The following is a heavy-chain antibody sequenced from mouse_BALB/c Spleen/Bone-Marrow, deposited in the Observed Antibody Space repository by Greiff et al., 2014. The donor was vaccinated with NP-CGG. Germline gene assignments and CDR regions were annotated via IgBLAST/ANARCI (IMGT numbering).Heavy chain of an antibody. CDR3: ARGRTTVVSDY. V-gene: IGHV1-69*02. J-gene: IGHJ2*02. CDR2: IEPSDSYT. Sequence: QVQLQQSGAEVVKPGASVKVSCKASGYTFTNYWMQWVKQRPGQGLEWIGEIEPSDSYTNYNQDFKGKATLTVDKSSSTAYMQLSILTSEASAVYYCARGRTTVVSDYWGQGTSLTVSS. D-gene: IGHD1-1*01. CDR1: GYTFTNYW.